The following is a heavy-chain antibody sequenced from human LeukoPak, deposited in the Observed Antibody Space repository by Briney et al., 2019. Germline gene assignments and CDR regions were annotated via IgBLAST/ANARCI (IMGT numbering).Heavy chain of an antibody. Sequence: GGSLRLSCAASGFTFSGYAMSWVRQAPGKGLEWVSAISGSGGSTYYADSVKGRFTISRDNSKNTLYPQMNSLRAEDTAVYYCAKSRAGDPSFIRNFDYWGQGTLVTVSS. CDR3: AKSRAGDPSFIRNFDY. V-gene: IGHV3-23*01. CDR2: ISGSGGST. J-gene: IGHJ4*02. D-gene: IGHD2-21*02. CDR1: GFTFSGYA.